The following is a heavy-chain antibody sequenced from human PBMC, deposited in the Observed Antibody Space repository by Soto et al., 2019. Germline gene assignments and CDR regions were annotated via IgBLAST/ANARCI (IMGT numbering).Heavy chain of an antibody. Sequence: GGSLRHSCAASGFTFSSYAMHWVRQAPGKGLEWVAVISYDGSNKYYADSVKGRFTISRDNSKNTLYLQMNSLRAEDTAVYYCARVGHSSGFSWFDPWGQGTLVTVSS. V-gene: IGHV3-30-3*01. CDR3: ARVGHSSGFSWFDP. J-gene: IGHJ5*02. CDR2: ISYDGSNK. D-gene: IGHD6-19*01. CDR1: GFTFSSYA.